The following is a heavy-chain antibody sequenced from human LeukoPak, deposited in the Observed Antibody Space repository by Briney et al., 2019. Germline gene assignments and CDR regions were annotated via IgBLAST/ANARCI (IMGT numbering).Heavy chain of an antibody. CDR2: ISTSGSTT. CDR3: ARLFLRYCTDSSCYRDRMGWFDP. Sequence: GGSLRLSCAASGFTFSSYEMNWVRQAPGKGLEWVSYISTSGSTTYYADSVKGRFTISRDNAKNSLFLQMNGLRAEDTAVYYRARLFLRYCTDSSCYRDRMGWFDPWGQGTQVTVSS. V-gene: IGHV3-48*03. CDR1: GFTFSSYE. D-gene: IGHD2-2*01. J-gene: IGHJ5*02.